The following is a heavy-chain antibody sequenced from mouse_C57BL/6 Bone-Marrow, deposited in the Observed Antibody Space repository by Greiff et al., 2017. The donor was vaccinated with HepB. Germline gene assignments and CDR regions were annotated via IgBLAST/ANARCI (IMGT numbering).Heavy chain of an antibody. J-gene: IGHJ2*01. V-gene: IGHV1-81*01. CDR2: IYPRSGNT. CDR1: GYTFTSYG. Sequence: VHLVESGAELARPGASVKLSCKASGYTFTSYGISWVKQRTGQGLEWIGEIYPRSGNTYYNEKFKGKATLTADKSSSTAYMELRSLTSEDSAVYFCARPDGSSYGYWGQGTTLTVSS. D-gene: IGHD1-1*01. CDR3: ARPDGSSYGY.